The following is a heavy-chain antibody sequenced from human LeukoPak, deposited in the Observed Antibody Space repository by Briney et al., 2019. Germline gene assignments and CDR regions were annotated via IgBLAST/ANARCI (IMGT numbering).Heavy chain of an antibody. Sequence: GGSLRLSCAASGFTFSSYGMHWVRQAPGKGLEWVAVISYDGSSKYYADSVKGRFTISRDNSKNTLYLQMNSLRAEDTAVYYCAKDLNKRKCGDYVDYWGQGTLVTVSS. D-gene: IGHD1-1*01. CDR2: ISYDGSSK. J-gene: IGHJ4*02. CDR3: AKDLNKRKCGDYVDY. V-gene: IGHV3-30*18. CDR1: GFTFSSYG.